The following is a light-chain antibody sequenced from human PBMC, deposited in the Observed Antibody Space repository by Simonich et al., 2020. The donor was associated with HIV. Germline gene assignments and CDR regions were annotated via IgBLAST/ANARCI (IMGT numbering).Light chain of an antibody. CDR3: QQFNSYPVT. CDR1: QGISSA. V-gene: IGKV1-13*02. Sequence: AIQLTQSPSSLSASVGDRVTITFRASQGISSALAWYQQKPGKAPKLLIYDASSLESGVPSRFSGSGSGTDFTLTISSLQPEYFATYYCQQFNSYPVTFGPGTKVDIK. J-gene: IGKJ3*01. CDR2: DAS.